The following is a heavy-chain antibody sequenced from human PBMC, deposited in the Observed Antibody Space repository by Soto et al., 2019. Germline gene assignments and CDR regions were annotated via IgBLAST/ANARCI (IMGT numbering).Heavy chain of an antibody. CDR2: IYNSGST. CDR1: GGSISNFY. V-gene: IGHV4-59*08. J-gene: IGHJ4*02. D-gene: IGHD6-19*01. CDR3: TRQTTSGWYQIVY. Sequence: SETLSLTCTVSGGSISNFYWSWLRQPPGKGLEWIGCIYNSGSTNYNPSLKSRVTMSVDTSKNQFSLKLTSVTAADTAVYYCTRQTTSGWYQIVYWGQGALVTVSS.